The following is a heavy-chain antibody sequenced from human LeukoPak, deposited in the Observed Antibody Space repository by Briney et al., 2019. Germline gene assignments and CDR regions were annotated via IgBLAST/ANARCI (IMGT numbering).Heavy chain of an antibody. D-gene: IGHD6-13*01. CDR2: ISDTGATT. V-gene: IGHV3-23*01. J-gene: IGHJ3*02. Sequence: GGSLRLSCAASGFSFSTYSMSWVRQAPGKGLEWVSVISDTGATTFYADSVKGRFTISRDNSKNTLYLQMNSLRAEDTAVYYCARDPAAGPYAFDIWGQGTMVTVSS. CDR1: GFSFSTYS. CDR3: ARDPAAGPYAFDI.